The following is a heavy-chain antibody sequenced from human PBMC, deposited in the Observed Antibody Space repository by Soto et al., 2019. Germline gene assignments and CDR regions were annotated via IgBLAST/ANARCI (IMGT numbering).Heavy chain of an antibody. CDR2: ISNSSSYI. D-gene: IGHD2-15*01. Sequence: RGSLRISCEASGFNFSSYGMHWVRQAPGKGLEWVSVISNSSSYIYYADSVKGRFTISRDNAKNSLYLQMNSLRAEDTAVYYCARDSSERFTNSIHRDIVVVVAATFDYWGQGTLVTVSS. V-gene: IGHV3-21*01. J-gene: IGHJ4*02. CDR1: GFNFSSYG. CDR3: ARDSSERFTNSIHRDIVVVVAATFDY.